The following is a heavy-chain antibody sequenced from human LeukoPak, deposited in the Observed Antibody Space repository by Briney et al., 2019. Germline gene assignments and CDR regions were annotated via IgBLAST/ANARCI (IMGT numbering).Heavy chain of an antibody. V-gene: IGHV3-30*18. J-gene: IGHJ3*02. CDR2: ISYDGSNK. Sequence: GGSLRLSCAASGFTFSSYGMHWVRQAPGKGLEWVAVISYDGSNKYYADSVKGRFTISRDNSKNTLYLQMNSLRAEDTAVYYCAKSAYDYVWGSYFSAFDIWGQGTMVTVSS. CDR3: AKSAYDYVWGSYFSAFDI. CDR1: GFTFSSYG. D-gene: IGHD3-16*01.